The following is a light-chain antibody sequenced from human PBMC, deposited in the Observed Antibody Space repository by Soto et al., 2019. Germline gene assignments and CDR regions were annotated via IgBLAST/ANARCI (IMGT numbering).Light chain of an antibody. CDR2: GAS. CDR1: ESMSNC. CDR3: QQCHRYLT. V-gene: IGKV1-5*01. Sequence: DIQMTQSPSTLSASVGDRVTIACRASESMSNCLAWYQQKPGKAPQLLISGASSLQSGVPSRCSGSASGTEFTLTISSLQPDDIATYYCQQCHRYLTFGQGTKVDIK. J-gene: IGKJ1*01.